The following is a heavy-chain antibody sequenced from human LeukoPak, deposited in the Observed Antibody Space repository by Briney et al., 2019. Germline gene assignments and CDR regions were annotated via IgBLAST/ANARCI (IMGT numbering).Heavy chain of an antibody. D-gene: IGHD5-12*01. CDR1: GFTFSSYW. CDR3: AKDHLMVATIRGYFDY. CDR2: INTDGSST. V-gene: IGHV3-74*01. Sequence: GGSLRLSCAASGFTFSSYWMHWVRQAPGKGLVWVSRINTDGSSTSYADSVKGRFTISRDNSKNTLYLQMNSLRAEDTAVYYCAKDHLMVATIRGYFDYWGQGTLVTVSP. J-gene: IGHJ4*02.